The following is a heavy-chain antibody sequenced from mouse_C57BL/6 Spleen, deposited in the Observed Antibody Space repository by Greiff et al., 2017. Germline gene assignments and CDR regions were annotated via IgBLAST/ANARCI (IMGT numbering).Heavy chain of an antibody. CDR3: AHYDYDVPDYYAMDY. CDR1: GYTFTSYW. J-gene: IGHJ4*01. Sequence: QVQLQQPGTELVKPGASVKLSCKASGYTFTSYWMHWVKQRPGQGLEWIGNINPSNGGTNYNEKFKSKATLTVDKSSSTAYMQLSSLTSEDSAVYDGAHYDYDVPDYYAMDYWGQGTSVTVSS. CDR2: INPSNGGT. D-gene: IGHD2-4*01. V-gene: IGHV1-53*01.